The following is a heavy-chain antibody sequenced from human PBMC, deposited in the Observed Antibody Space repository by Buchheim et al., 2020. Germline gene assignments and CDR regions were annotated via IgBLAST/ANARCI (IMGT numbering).Heavy chain of an antibody. V-gene: IGHV3-7*03. J-gene: IGHJ4*02. CDR3: APRGGSSDVPHSSGWSPFDY. Sequence: EVQLVESGGGLVQPGGSLRLSCATSGFTFNSHWMSWVRRAPGKGLEWVATINPSGRQTSYVESVKGRFTISRDNAKNSLFFEMTGLRAEDTAVYYCAPRGGSSDVPHSSGWSPFDYWGQGTL. CDR1: GFTFNSHW. D-gene: IGHD6-19*01. CDR2: INPSGRQT.